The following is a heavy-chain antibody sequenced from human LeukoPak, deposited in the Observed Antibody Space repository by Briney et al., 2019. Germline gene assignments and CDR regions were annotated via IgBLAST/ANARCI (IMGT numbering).Heavy chain of an antibody. Sequence: SGTLSLTCTVSGGSISSYYWGWIRQPPGKGLEWIGYIYYSGSTNYNPSLKSRVTISVDTSKNQFSLKLSSVTAADTAVYYCARLIVLRRDGYNAYFDYWGQGTLVTVSS. J-gene: IGHJ4*02. CDR2: IYYSGST. D-gene: IGHD5-24*01. CDR3: ARLIVLRRDGYNAYFDY. CDR1: GGSISSYY. V-gene: IGHV4-59*08.